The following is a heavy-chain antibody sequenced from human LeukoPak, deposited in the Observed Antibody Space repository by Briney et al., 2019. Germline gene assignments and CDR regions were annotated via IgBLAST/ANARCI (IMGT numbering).Heavy chain of an antibody. CDR2: ISGSGGST. CDR1: GFTFSNYA. J-gene: IGHJ4*02. V-gene: IGHV3-23*01. D-gene: IGHD3-9*01. CDR3: AKGMYYDILSGYVLDY. Sequence: PGGSLRLSCAASGFTFSNYAMNWVRQAPGKGLEWVSGISGSGGSTYYADSVKGRFTISRDNSKTTMYLQMNSLRVEDTALYYCAKGMYYDILSGYVLDYWGQGTLVTVSS.